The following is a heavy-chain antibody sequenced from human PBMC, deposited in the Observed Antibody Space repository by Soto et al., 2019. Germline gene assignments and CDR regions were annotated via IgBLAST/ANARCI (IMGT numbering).Heavy chain of an antibody. J-gene: IGHJ6*03. V-gene: IGHV1-69*02. CDR1: GGTFSSYT. D-gene: IGHD6-6*01. Sequence: GASVKVFCKASGGTFSSYTISWVRQAPGQGLEWMGRIIPILGIANYAQKFQGRVTITADKSTSTDYMELSSLRSEDTAVYYCAGIYSSSYYYYYMDVWGKGTTVPGAS. CDR3: AGIYSSSYYYYYMDV. CDR2: IIPILGIA.